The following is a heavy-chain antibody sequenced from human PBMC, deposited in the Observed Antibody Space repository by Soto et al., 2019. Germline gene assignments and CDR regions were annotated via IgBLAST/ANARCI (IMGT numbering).Heavy chain of an antibody. D-gene: IGHD6-19*01. V-gene: IGHV3-9*01. J-gene: IGHJ4*02. CDR2: ISWNSGSI. Sequence: EVQLVESGGGLVQPGRSLRLSCAASGFTFGDYAMQWVRQAPGKGLEWVSAISWNSGSIDYADSVKGRFTISRDNAKISLYLQMNSLRAEDTALYYCAKSHTTSGWYVTTDYWGQGTRVTVSS. CDR3: AKSHTTSGWYVTTDY. CDR1: GFTFGDYA.